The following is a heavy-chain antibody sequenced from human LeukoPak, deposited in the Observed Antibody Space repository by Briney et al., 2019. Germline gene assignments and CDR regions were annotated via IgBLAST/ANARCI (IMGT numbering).Heavy chain of an antibody. V-gene: IGHV1-2*02. J-gene: IGHJ4*02. CDR3: ARATIAARPCWLFDC. CDR1: GYTFTGYY. CDR2: INPNSGGT. D-gene: IGHD6-6*01. Sequence: ASVKVSCKASGYTFTGYYMHWVRQAPGQGLEWMGWINPNSGGTNYAQKFQGRVTMTRDTSISTAYMELSRLRSDDTAVYYCARATIAARPCWLFDCWGQGTLVTVSS.